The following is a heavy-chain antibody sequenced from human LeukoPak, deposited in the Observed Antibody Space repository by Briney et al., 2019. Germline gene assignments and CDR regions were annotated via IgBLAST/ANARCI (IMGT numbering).Heavy chain of an antibody. Sequence: SETLCLSCAVSGGSFCGYYWSWLRQPPGTGREGMGEINDSGSTNYNPSLKSRVTISVDTSKNQFSLKLSSVTAADTAVYYCARAGLLRVWGSYPLSNWFDPWGQGTLVTVSS. J-gene: IGHJ5*02. CDR2: INDSGST. V-gene: IGHV4-34*01. D-gene: IGHD3-16*02. CDR1: GGSFCGYY. CDR3: ARAGLLRVWGSYPLSNWFDP.